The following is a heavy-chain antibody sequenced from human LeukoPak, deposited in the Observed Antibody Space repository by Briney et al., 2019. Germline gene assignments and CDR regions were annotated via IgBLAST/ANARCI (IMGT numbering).Heavy chain of an antibody. CDR3: ARGLSSSWPIDY. V-gene: IGHV4-59*01. Sequence: SETLSLTCTVSGGSISSYYWSWIRQPPGKGLEWIGYIYYSGSTNYNPSLKSRVTISVDTSKNQFSLKLSSVTAADTAVYYCARGLSSSWPIDYWGQGALVTVSS. CDR1: GGSISSYY. J-gene: IGHJ4*02. D-gene: IGHD6-13*01. CDR2: IYYSGST.